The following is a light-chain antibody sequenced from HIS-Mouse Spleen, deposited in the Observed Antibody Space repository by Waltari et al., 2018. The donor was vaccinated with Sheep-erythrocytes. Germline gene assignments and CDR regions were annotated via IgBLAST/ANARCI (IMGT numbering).Light chain of an antibody. Sequence: QSALTQPASVSGSPGQSITISCTGTSSDVGSYNLVSWYQQHPGKAPKLMIQEGSKRPAEVSNRFSRSKSGNTASLTISGLQAEDEADYYCWSCACSSTPWVFGGGTKLTVL. V-gene: IGLV2-23*01. CDR1: SSDVGSYNL. J-gene: IGLJ3*02. CDR2: EGS. CDR3: WSCACSSTPWV.